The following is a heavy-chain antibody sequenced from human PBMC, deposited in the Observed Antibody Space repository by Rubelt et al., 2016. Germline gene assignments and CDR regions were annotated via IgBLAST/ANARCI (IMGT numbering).Heavy chain of an antibody. Sequence: GKPGGSLRLSCLASGFTFSSYAMSWVRQAPGKGLEWVSSIGESGVRTDYADSVKGRFTISRDNSKNMLYLQMSSLRAEDTAVYYCVADRPETTDYGMDVWGQGTTVTVSS. CDR3: VADRPETTDYGMDV. J-gene: IGHJ6*02. V-gene: IGHV3-23*01. D-gene: IGHD6-6*01. CDR1: GFTFSSYA. CDR2: IGESGVRT.